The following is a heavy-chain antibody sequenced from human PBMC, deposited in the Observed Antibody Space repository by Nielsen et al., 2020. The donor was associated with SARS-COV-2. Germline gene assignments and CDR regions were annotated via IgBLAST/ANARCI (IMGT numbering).Heavy chain of an antibody. CDR3: ARVLRLGRLTYYYYGMDV. D-gene: IGHD3-16*01. V-gene: IGHV1-18*01. CDR2: ISAYNGNT. Sequence: ASVKVSCKASGGTFSSYAISWVRQAPGQGLEWMGGISAYNGNTNYAQKLQGRVTMTTDTSTSTAYMELRSLRSDDTAVYYCARVLRLGRLTYYYYGMDVWGQGTTVTVSS. J-gene: IGHJ6*02. CDR1: GGTFSSYA.